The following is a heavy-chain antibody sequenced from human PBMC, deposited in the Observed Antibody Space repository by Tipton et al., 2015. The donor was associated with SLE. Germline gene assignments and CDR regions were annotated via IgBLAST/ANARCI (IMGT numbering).Heavy chain of an antibody. CDR1: GVSMSSYY. CDR3: ARHGHPGLGRNWFDP. J-gene: IGHJ5*02. V-gene: IGHV4-39*01. CDR2: IYYSGSA. D-gene: IGHD7-27*01. Sequence: TLSLTCTVSGVSMSSYYWGWIRQPPGKGLEWIGSIYYSGSAYYNPSLKSRVTISVDTSKNQFSLKLSSVTAADTAVYYCARHGHPGLGRNWFDPWGQGTLVTVSS.